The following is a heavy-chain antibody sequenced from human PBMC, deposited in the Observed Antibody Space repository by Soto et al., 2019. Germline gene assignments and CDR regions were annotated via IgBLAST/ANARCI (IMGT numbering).Heavy chain of an antibody. CDR1: GFTFSSYA. Sequence: PGESLKISCAASGFTFSSYAMSWVRQAPGKGLEWVSAISGSGGSTYYADSVKGRFTISRDNSKNTLYLQMNSLRAEDTAVYYCARGSATVTTIPFDYWGQGTLVTVSS. V-gene: IGHV3-23*01. CDR3: ARGSATVTTIPFDY. CDR2: ISGSGGST. D-gene: IGHD4-4*01. J-gene: IGHJ4*02.